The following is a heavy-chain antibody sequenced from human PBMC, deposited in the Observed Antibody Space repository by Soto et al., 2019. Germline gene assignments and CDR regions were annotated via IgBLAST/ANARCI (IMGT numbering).Heavy chain of an antibody. CDR1: GFTFSSYA. Sequence: EVQLLESGGGLVQPGGSLRLSCAASGFTFSSYAMSWVRLAPRKGLEWVSTITSSGGSTYYADAVKGRITISRDHSKNALYLEMNSLRAEDTAADYSEKGGSSWSYFEYGGQGTLDIVSS. D-gene: IGHD6-13*01. J-gene: IGHJ4*02. CDR2: ITSSGGST. V-gene: IGHV3-23*01. CDR3: EKGGSSWSYFEY.